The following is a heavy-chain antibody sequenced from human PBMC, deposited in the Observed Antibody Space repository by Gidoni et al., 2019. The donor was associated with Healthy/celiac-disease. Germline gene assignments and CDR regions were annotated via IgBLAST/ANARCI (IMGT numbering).Heavy chain of an antibody. J-gene: IGHJ4*02. V-gene: IGHV3-49*03. CDR2: IRSKAYGGTT. CDR1: GFTFGDYA. D-gene: IGHD2-8*01. CDR3: TRDDCTNGVCYMGRVDY. Sequence: EVPLVESGGGLVQPGRSLRLSCTDSGFTFGDYAMSWFRQAPGKGLEWVGFIRSKAYGGTTEYAASVKGRFTISRDDSKSIAYLQMNSLKTEDTAVYYCTRDDCTNGVCYMGRVDYWGQGTLVTVSS.